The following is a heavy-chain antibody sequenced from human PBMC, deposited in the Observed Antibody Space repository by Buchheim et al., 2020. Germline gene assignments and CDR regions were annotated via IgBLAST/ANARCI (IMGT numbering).Heavy chain of an antibody. Sequence: EVQLLESGGGLVQPGGSLRLSCAASGFTFSSYYAVSWVRQAPGKGLEWVSAISGGGTNTYYADSVKGRFTISRDNSKNTLYLQMNSLRAEDTAVYYCAKGPLMTSRFDPWGQGTL. V-gene: IGHV3-23*01. CDR1: GFTFSSYYA. CDR3: AKGPLMTSRFDP. CDR2: ISGGGTNT. J-gene: IGHJ5*02. D-gene: IGHD2-8*01.